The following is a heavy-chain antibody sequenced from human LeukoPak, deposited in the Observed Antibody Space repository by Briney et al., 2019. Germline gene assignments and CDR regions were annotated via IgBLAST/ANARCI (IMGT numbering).Heavy chain of an antibody. D-gene: IGHD2-15*01. CDR2: ISGSGSST. V-gene: IGHV3-23*01. CDR3: ARDGGSSSYYMDV. Sequence: GGSLRLSCAASGFTFSSYAMSWVRQAPGKGLEWVSAISGSGSSTYYADSVKGRFTISRDNSKNTLYLQMNSLRAEDTAVYYCARDGGSSSYYMDVWGKGTTVTVSS. J-gene: IGHJ6*03. CDR1: GFTFSSYA.